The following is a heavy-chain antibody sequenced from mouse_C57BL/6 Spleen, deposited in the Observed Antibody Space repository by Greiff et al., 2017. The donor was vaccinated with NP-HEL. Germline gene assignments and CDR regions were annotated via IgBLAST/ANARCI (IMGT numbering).Heavy chain of an antibody. CDR3: ARLEYGYYENY. CDR2: IYPGDGDT. V-gene: IGHV1-82*01. Sequence: VHLVESGPELVKPGASVKISCKASGYAFSSSWMNWVKQRPGKGLEWIGRIYPGDGDTNYNGKFKGKATLTADKSSSTAYMQLSSLTSEDSAVYFCARLEYGYYENYWGQGTTLTVSS. CDR1: GYAFSSSW. D-gene: IGHD2-10*02. J-gene: IGHJ2*01.